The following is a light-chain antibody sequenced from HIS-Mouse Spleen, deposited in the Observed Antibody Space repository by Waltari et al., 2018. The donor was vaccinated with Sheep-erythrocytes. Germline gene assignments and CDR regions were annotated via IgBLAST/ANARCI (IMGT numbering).Light chain of an antibody. CDR3: QVWDSSSDHVV. Sequence: SYVLTQPPSVSVAPGQTARITCGGNKIGSKRAHWYQQKPGQAPVLVVYDDSDRPSGIPEGFSGSNSGNTATLTSSRVEAGDEADYYCQVWDSSSDHVVFGGGTKLTVL. J-gene: IGLJ2*01. V-gene: IGLV3-21*02. CDR2: DDS. CDR1: KIGSKR.